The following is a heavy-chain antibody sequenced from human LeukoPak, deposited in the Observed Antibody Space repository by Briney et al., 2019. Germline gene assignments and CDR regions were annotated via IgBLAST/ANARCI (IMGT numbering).Heavy chain of an antibody. Sequence: GGSLRLSCAASGFTFSSYEMNWVRQAPGKGLEWVSYISSSGSTIYYADSVKGRFTISRDNAKNSLYLQMNSLRAEDTAAYYCATSRGYNSGYRALELPPSPIDWGQGTLVTVSS. D-gene: IGHD5-18*01. CDR2: ISSSGSTI. J-gene: IGHJ4*02. CDR1: GFTFSSYE. CDR3: ATSRGYNSGYRALELPPSPID. V-gene: IGHV3-48*03.